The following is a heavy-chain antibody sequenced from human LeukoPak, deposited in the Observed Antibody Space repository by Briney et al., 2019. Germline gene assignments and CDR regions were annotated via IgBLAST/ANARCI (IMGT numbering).Heavy chain of an antibody. CDR1: GFTFSSYA. CDR3: ARGGPGDILAADDI. Sequence: GGSLRLSCAASGFTFSSYAMSWVRQAPGKGLEWVSRINTDGSSTSYVDSVKGRFTISRDNAKNSLYLQMNSLRAEDTAVYYCARGGPGDILAADDIWGQGTMVTVSS. D-gene: IGHD6-13*01. J-gene: IGHJ3*02. CDR2: INTDGSST. V-gene: IGHV3-74*01.